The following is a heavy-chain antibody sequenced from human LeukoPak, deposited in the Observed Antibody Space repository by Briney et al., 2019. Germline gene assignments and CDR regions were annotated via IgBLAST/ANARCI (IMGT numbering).Heavy chain of an antibody. V-gene: IGHV3-48*03. CDR2: ISSSGDTI. CDR1: GFTFSSYE. Sequence: PGGSLRLSCAASGFTFSSYEMNWGRQAPGKGLEWASYISSSGDTIYYADSVKGRFTISRDNAKNSLYLQMHSLRAEDTAVYYCARTVTTAHFDYWGQGTLVTVSS. CDR3: ARTVTTAHFDY. D-gene: IGHD4-17*01. J-gene: IGHJ4*02.